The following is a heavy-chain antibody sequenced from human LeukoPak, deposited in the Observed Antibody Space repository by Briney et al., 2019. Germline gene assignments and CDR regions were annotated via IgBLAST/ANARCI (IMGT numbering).Heavy chain of an antibody. Sequence: SETLSLTCTVSGGSISSYYWSWIRQPPGKGLEWIGYIYYSGSTYYNPSLKSRVTISVDTSKNQFSLKLSSVTAADTAVYYCASFTQWLACFDYWGQGTLVTVSS. CDR2: IYYSGST. CDR3: ASFTQWLACFDY. CDR1: GGSISSYY. D-gene: IGHD6-19*01. J-gene: IGHJ4*02. V-gene: IGHV4-59*12.